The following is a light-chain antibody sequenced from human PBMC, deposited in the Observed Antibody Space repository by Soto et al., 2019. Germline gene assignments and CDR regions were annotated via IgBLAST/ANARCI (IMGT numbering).Light chain of an antibody. CDR1: SSDVGGYNY. CDR2: DVS. CDR3: SSYTTSNTRQIV. Sequence: HSALTQPASVSGSPGQSITISCTGTSSDVGGYNYVSWYQHHPGKAPKLMIYDVSNRPSGVSIRFSGSKSDNTASLTISGLQPEDEADYHCSSYTTSNTRQIVFGTGTKLTVL. V-gene: IGLV2-14*03. J-gene: IGLJ1*01.